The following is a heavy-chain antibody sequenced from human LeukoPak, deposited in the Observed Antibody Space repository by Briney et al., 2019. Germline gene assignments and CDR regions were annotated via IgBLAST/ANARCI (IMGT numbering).Heavy chain of an antibody. CDR3: AREASLYCSGNDCYWAFDR. J-gene: IGHJ5*02. V-gene: IGHV3-7*01. Sequence: PGGSLRLSCAASGFTFSDHWMSWVRQAPGKGLEWVANIKQDESKRYYVDSVKGRFTISRDNAKNSLYLQINSLRAEGTAVYYCAREASLYCSGNDCYWAFDRWGQGTLVTVSS. D-gene: IGHD2-15*01. CDR2: IKQDESKR. CDR1: GFTFSDHW.